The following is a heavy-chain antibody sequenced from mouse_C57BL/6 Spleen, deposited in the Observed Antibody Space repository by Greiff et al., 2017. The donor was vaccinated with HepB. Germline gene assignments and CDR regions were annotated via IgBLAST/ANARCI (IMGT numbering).Heavy chain of an antibody. D-gene: IGHD2-5*01. J-gene: IGHJ2*01. CDR2: ISSGGSYT. CDR1: GFTFSSYG. Sequence: DVMLVESGGDLVKPGGSLKLSCAASGFTFSSYGMSWVRQTPDKRLEWVATISSGGSYTYYPDSVKGRFTISRDNAKNTLYLQMSSLKSEDTAMYYCARHDYSNYFDYWGQGTTLTVSS. CDR3: ARHDYSNYFDY. V-gene: IGHV5-6*02.